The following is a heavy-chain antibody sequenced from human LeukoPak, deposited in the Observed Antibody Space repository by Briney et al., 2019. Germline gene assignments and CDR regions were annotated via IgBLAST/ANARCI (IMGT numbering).Heavy chain of an antibody. CDR3: ARSPTSWYFDY. V-gene: IGHV3-23*01. D-gene: IGHD2-2*01. Sequence: GGSLRLSCAASGFTFSSYSMSWVRQAPGKGLEWVSAISGSGGSTYYADSVKGRFTISRDNSKNTLYLQMNSLRPEDTSVYYCARSPTSWYFDYWGQGTLVTVSS. CDR1: GFTFSSYS. J-gene: IGHJ4*02. CDR2: ISGSGGST.